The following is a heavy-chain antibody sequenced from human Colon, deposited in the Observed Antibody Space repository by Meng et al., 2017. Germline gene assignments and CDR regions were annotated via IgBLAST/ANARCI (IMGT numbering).Heavy chain of an antibody. CDR2: SYPTGGRP. V-gene: IGHV1-46*01. D-gene: IGHD3-16*01. J-gene: IGHJ4*02. CDR1: GDTFTNYD. CDR3: VREFTGGYFDY. Sequence: QLHVVQSGAEVKKPGASVKILCEVFGDTFTNYDVHWVRQAPGQRLEWMGLSYPTGGRPNYAQTFRGRVTMTRDTSTNTVHMELSSLASEDTALYYCVREFTGGYFDYWGQGTLVTVSS.